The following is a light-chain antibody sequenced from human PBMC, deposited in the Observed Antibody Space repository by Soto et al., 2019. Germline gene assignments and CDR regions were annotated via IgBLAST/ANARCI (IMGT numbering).Light chain of an antibody. CDR1: SSDVGGYQY. CDR3: CSYAGTYTYV. Sequence: QSALTQPRSVSGSPGQSVTISCTGTSSDVGGYQYVSWYQQHPGKAPKLMIYDVTKRPSGVPDRFSGSKSDNTASLTISRLQADDEADYYCCSYAGTYTYVFGTGTKLTVL. V-gene: IGLV2-11*01. CDR2: DVT. J-gene: IGLJ1*01.